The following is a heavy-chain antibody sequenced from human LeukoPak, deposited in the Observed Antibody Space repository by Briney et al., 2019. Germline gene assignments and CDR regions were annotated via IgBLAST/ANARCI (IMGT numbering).Heavy chain of an antibody. CDR3: ARRGISSGWSFDF. Sequence: PSETLSLTCTVSGGSISNYHWTWIRQPAGKGLEWIGQIHTSGSTNYNPPLKSRVTMSIDTPENQVSLTIRSVTAADTAVYYCARRGISSGWSFDFWGQGAPVTVSS. D-gene: IGHD6-19*01. J-gene: IGHJ4*02. CDR2: IHTSGST. CDR1: GGSISNYH. V-gene: IGHV4-4*07.